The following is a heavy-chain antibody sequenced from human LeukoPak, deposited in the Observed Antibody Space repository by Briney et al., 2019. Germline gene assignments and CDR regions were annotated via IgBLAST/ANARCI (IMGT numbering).Heavy chain of an antibody. CDR2: ISAYNGNT. CDR3: ARDPIMITFGGVIVDAFDI. Sequence: ASVKVSCKASGYTFTSYGISWVRQAPGQGLEWMGWISAYNGNTNYAQKLQGRVTMTTDTSTSTAYMELRSLRSDDTAVYYCARDPIMITFGGVIVDAFDIWGQGTMVAVSS. V-gene: IGHV1-18*01. J-gene: IGHJ3*02. CDR1: GYTFTSYG. D-gene: IGHD3-16*02.